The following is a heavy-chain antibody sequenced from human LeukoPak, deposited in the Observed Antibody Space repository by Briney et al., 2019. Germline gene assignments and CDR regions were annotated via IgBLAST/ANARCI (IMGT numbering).Heavy chain of an antibody. CDR2: ISRSSSYK. D-gene: IGHD3-22*01. Sequence: GGSLRLSCAASGFTFSSYSMNWGRQAPGKGLEWVSSISRSSSYKYYADSVKGRFTISRDNAKNSLYLQMNSLRAEDTAVYYCASSRYDSSGYYGIIGYWGQGTLVTVSS. CDR3: ASSRYDSSGYYGIIGY. CDR1: GFTFSSYS. V-gene: IGHV3-21*01. J-gene: IGHJ4*02.